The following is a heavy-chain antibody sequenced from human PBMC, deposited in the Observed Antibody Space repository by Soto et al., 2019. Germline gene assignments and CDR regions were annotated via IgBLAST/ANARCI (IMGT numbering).Heavy chain of an antibody. CDR2: ASFDGSSG. Sequence: GGSLRLSCAASGFTFSSSGMHWVRQAPGKGLEWVAVASFDGSSGYYADSVRGRFTISRDNSNNTLYLQMNSLRAEDTAVYYCARDYRADWGPGTLVTVSS. V-gene: IGHV3-30*03. CDR1: GFTFSSSG. D-gene: IGHD1-26*01. CDR3: ARDYRAD. J-gene: IGHJ4*02.